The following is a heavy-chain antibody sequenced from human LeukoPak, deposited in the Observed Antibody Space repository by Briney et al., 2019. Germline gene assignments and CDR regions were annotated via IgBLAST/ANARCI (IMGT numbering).Heavy chain of an antibody. Sequence: SGGSLRLSCAASGFTFSSYGMHWVRQAPGKGLEWVAFIRYDGSNKYYADSVKGRFTISRDNSKNTLYLQMNSLRAEDTAVYYCAKANSPYYYDSSGYSTFDYWGQGTLVTVSS. CDR3: AKANSPYYYDSSGYSTFDY. CDR1: GFTFSSYG. J-gene: IGHJ4*02. CDR2: IRYDGSNK. V-gene: IGHV3-30*02. D-gene: IGHD3-22*01.